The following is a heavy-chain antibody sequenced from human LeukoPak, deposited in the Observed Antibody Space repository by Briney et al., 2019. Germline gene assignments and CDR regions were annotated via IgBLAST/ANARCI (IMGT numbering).Heavy chain of an antibody. CDR3: ARDGLFRARGTFDY. J-gene: IGHJ4*02. CDR2: IIPIFGTA. CDR1: GGTFSSYA. V-gene: IGHV1-69*05. Sequence: ASVKVSCKASGGTFSSYAISWVRQAPGQGLEWMGGIIPIFGTANYAQKLQGRVTMTTDTSTSTAYMELRSLRSDDTAVYYCARDGLFRARGTFDYWGQGTLVTVSS. D-gene: IGHD3/OR15-3a*01.